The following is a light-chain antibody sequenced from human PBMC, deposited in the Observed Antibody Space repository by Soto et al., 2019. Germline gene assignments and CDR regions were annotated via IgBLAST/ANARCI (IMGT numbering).Light chain of an antibody. CDR2: DVT. CDR3: CSYAGSYNYV. J-gene: IGLJ1*01. CDR1: NSDVGTFYF. V-gene: IGLV2-11*01. Sequence: QSVLTQPRSVSGSPGQSVTISCTGTNSDVGTFYFVSWYQQYPDKGPKLIIYDVTERPSGVPDRFSGSKSGNTASLTISGLQAEDEADYYCCSYAGSYNYVLGSGTKVT.